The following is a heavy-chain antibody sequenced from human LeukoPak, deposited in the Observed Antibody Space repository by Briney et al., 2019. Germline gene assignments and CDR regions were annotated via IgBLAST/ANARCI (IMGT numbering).Heavy chain of an antibody. D-gene: IGHD1-1*01. CDR3: AGSNSYYYYGMDV. Sequence: PSETLSLTCAVSGGSISSSNWWSWVRQPPGKGLEWIGEIYHSGSTNYNPSLKSRVTISVDKSKNQFSLKLSSVTAADTAVYYCAGSNSYYYYGMDVWGQGTTVTVSS. CDR2: IYHSGST. V-gene: IGHV4-4*02. CDR1: GGSISSSNW. J-gene: IGHJ6*02.